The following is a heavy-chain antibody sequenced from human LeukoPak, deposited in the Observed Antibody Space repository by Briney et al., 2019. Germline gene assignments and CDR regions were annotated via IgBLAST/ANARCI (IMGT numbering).Heavy chain of an antibody. CDR3: ARFGQPPYGWFDP. V-gene: IGHV3-7*01. CDR1: GFTFSNYW. D-gene: IGHD3-16*01. Sequence: GGSLRLSYAASGFTFSNYWMSWVRQAPGKGLEWVANIKQDGSEKYYVDSVKGRFTISRDNAKNSLYLQMNSLRAEDTAVYYCARFGQPPYGWFDPWGQGTLVTVSS. J-gene: IGHJ5*02. CDR2: IKQDGSEK.